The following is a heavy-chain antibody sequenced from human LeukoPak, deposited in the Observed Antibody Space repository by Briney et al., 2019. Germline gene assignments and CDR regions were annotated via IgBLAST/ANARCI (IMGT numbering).Heavy chain of an antibody. J-gene: IGHJ4*02. V-gene: IGHV3-48*01. CDR2: ISSSSSTI. CDR1: GFTFSSYS. D-gene: IGHD3-22*01. Sequence: GGSLRLSYAASGFTFSSYSMNWVRQAPGKGLEWVSYISSSSSTIYYADSVKGRFTISRDNAKNSLYLQMNSLRAEDTAVYYCARDSYYYDSSGYYPYYFDYWGQGTLVTVSS. CDR3: ARDSYYYDSSGYYPYYFDY.